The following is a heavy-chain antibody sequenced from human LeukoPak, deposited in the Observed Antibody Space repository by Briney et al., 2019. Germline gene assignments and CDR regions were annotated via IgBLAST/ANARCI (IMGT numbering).Heavy chain of an antibody. J-gene: IGHJ4*02. V-gene: IGHV3-48*02. D-gene: IGHD6-19*01. CDR1: GFTFSSYE. CDR2: ITNRGSSSTI. CDR3: ARVPYSTGAFDY. Sequence: GGSLRLSCAASGFTFSSYEMNWVRQAPGKGLEWVSYITNRGSSSTIYYTDSVKGRFTISRDNAKNSLYLQMNSLRDEDTALYYCARVPYSTGAFDYWGQGTLVTVSS.